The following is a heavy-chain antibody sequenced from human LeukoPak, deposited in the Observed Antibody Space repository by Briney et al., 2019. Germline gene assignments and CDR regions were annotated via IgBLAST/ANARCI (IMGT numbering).Heavy chain of an antibody. CDR2: ITKTDVNT. CDR3: VQRPDHGYGDFPSAH. V-gene: IGHV3-23*01. D-gene: IGHD2-21*01. CDR1: GFTFSSYE. Sequence: PGGSLRLSCAASGFTFSSYEMNWLLSWVGQAPGTGRDWEAAITKTDVNTYYTDSVKGRFTISRDRSTKTVHLQRNSLRAEDTAVYYCVQRPDHGYGDFPSAHWGQGALVTVSA. J-gene: IGHJ4*02.